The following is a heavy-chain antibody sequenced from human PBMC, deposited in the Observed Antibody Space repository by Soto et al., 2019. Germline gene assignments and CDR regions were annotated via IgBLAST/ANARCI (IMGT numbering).Heavy chain of an antibody. CDR2: INHSGST. J-gene: IGHJ6*03. D-gene: IGHD3-10*01. CDR3: ARGPAGGCHYYMDV. Sequence: QVQLQQWGAGLLKPSETLSLTCAVYGGSFSGYYWSWIRQPPGKGLEWIGEINHSGSTNYNPSLKSRVTISVDTSKNQFSLKLSSVPAADTAVYYCARGPAGGCHYYMDVWGKGTTVTVSS. CDR1: GGSFSGYY. V-gene: IGHV4-34*01.